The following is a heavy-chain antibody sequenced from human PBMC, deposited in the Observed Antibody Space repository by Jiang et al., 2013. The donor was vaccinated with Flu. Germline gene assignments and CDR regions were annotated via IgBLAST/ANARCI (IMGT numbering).Heavy chain of an antibody. Sequence: SGAEVKKPGASVKVSCKASGYTFTGYYMHWVRQAPGQGLEWMGWINPNSGGTNYAQKFQGRVTMTRDTSISTAYMELSRLRSDDTAVYYCASPEYTAMGPVYYYYGMDVWGQGTTVTVSS. D-gene: IGHD5-18*01. CDR3: ASPEYTAMGPVYYYYGMDV. V-gene: IGHV1-2*02. J-gene: IGHJ6*02. CDR1: GYTFTGYY. CDR2: INPNSGGT.